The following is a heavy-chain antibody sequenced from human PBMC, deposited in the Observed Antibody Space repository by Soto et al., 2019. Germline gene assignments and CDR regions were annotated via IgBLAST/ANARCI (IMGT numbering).Heavy chain of an antibody. Sequence: QVQLVESGGGVVQPGRSLRLSCAASGFTFSSYGMHWVRQAPGKGLEWVAVISYDGSNKYYADSVKGRFTISRDNSKXXXXXXXXXXXXXXXXXXXXXXXXXXXXXXXXXXXDVWGQGTTVTVSS. CDR3: XXXXXXXXXXXXXXXDV. J-gene: IGHJ6*02. CDR2: ISYDGSNK. V-gene: IGHV3-30*03. CDR1: GFTFSSYG.